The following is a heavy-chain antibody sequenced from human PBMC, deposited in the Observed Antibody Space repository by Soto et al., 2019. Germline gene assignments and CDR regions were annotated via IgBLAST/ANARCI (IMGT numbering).Heavy chain of an antibody. Sequence: GGSLRLSCAASGFTFSSYAMSWVRQAPGKGLEWVSAISSSGGSTYYADSVKGRFTISRDNSKNTLYLQMNSLRAEDTAVYYCAKDTWIQLWLQSVSYWGQGTLVTVSS. CDR2: ISSSGGST. D-gene: IGHD5-18*01. V-gene: IGHV3-23*01. J-gene: IGHJ4*02. CDR1: GFTFSSYA. CDR3: AKDTWIQLWLQSVSY.